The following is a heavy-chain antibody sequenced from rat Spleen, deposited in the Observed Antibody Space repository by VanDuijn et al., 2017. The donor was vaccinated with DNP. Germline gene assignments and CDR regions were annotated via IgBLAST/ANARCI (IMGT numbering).Heavy chain of an antibody. CDR1: GFTFADFY. J-gene: IGHJ2*01. CDR3: GRHDYSGGGFDY. Sequence: EVTLLESGGGLVQPRGSLRLSCAASGFTFADFYMAWVRQAPTKGLEWVAYLSYDGGSTYYGESVKGRFTISRDNAKSTLYLQMNSLGSEDMATYYCGRHDYSGGGFDYWGQGVMVTVSS. D-gene: IGHD1-1*01. V-gene: IGHV5-22*01. CDR2: LSYDGGST.